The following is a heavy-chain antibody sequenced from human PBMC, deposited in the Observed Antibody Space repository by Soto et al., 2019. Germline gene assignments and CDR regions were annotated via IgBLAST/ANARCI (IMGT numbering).Heavy chain of an antibody. J-gene: IGHJ2*01. CDR1: GGSISSYY. D-gene: IGHD4-17*01. V-gene: IGHV4-59*08. CDR3: ARRDYGDPYWYFDL. Sequence: SETLSLTCTVSGGSISSYYWSWIRQPPGKGLEWIGYIYYSGSTNYNPSLKSRVTISVDTSKNQFSLKLSSVTAADTAVYYCARRDYGDPYWYFDLWGRGTLVTVSS. CDR2: IYYSGST.